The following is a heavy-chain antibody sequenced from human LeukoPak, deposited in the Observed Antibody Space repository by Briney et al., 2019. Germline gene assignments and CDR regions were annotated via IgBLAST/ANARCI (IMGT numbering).Heavy chain of an antibody. CDR1: GGTFSSYA. CDR3: ASHDYGDHVGAFDI. D-gene: IGHD4-17*01. Sequence: ASVKVSCKASGGTFSSYAISWVRQAPGQGLEWMGGIIPIFGTANYAQKFQGRVTITTDESTSTAYMELSSLRSEDTAVYYCASHDYGDHVGAFDIWGQGTMVTVSS. J-gene: IGHJ3*02. CDR2: IIPIFGTA. V-gene: IGHV1-69*05.